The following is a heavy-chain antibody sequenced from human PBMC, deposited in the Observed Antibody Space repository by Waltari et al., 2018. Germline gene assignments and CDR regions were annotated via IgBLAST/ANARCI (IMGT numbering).Heavy chain of an antibody. D-gene: IGHD7-27*01. V-gene: IGHV4-34*01. J-gene: IGHJ5*01. Sequence: QVQLHQWGAGLLKPSETLSLTCAVSGGPFTDYSWRWHRQPPGKGLEWIGEISHSGVTHYNPSLRSRVTMSVDTIKKQFSLMLTSVTAADTAVYFCARTWGNSPPLGWFDPWGRGTRVTISS. CDR2: ISHSGVT. CDR3: ARTWGNSPPLGWFDP. CDR1: GGPFTDYS.